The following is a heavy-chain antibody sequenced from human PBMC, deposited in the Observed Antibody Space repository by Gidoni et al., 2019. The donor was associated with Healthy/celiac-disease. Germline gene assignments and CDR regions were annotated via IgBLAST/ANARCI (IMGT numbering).Heavy chain of an antibody. J-gene: IGHJ4*02. D-gene: IGHD3-10*01. Sequence: EVQLVESGGGLVKPGRALRVSCTAAGFTLGDYAMGWFRQAPGKGMDWVVFIRSKAYCGTTDYAASVKGRFTISRDDSKSLAYLQMNSLKTEDTAVYYCTRGGLLWFGEFLHRLDYWGQGTLVTVSS. CDR3: TRGGLLWFGEFLHRLDY. CDR2: IRSKAYCGTT. V-gene: IGHV3-49*05. CDR1: GFTLGDYA.